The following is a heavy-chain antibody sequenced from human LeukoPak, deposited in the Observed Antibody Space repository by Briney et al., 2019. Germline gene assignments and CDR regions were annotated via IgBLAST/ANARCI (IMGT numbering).Heavy chain of an antibody. Sequence: GGSLRLSCAASGFTFSSYWMHWVRQAPGKGLVWVSRINSDGSSTSYADSVKGRFTISRDNAKNTLYLQMNSLRAEDTAVYYCARDRGELLWFGELGLYYYYGMDVWGQGTTVTVSS. CDR2: INSDGSST. J-gene: IGHJ6*02. CDR1: GFTFSSYW. D-gene: IGHD3-10*01. CDR3: ARDRGELLWFGELGLYYYYGMDV. V-gene: IGHV3-74*01.